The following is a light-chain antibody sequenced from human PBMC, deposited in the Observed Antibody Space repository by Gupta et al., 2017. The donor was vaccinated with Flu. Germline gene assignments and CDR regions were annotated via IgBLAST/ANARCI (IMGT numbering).Light chain of an antibody. V-gene: IGLV2-11*01. CDR3: CSYAGSYTFV. CDR1: GSDVGGYNY. Sequence: QSALTQPRSVSGSPGQSVTISCAGTGSDVGGYNYVSWYRLYPGKAPKLIVSDVSKRPSGVPARFSGSKSGNTASLTISGLQADDEADYYCCSYAGSYTFVFGGGTQLTVL. J-gene: IGLJ2*01. CDR2: DVS.